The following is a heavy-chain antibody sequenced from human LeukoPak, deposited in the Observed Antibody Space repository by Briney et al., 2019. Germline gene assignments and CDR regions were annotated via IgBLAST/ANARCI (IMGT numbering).Heavy chain of an antibody. J-gene: IGHJ4*02. CDR3: TGGRYQFLGANDY. CDR1: GFSLSDYG. V-gene: IGHV3-48*02. Sequence: PGGSLRLSCSASGFSLSDYGMSWVRQAPGKGLEWVSYITMNSVRLYADSMKGRFTISRADDKNSVYFHMNSLGEEATTMFYFTGGRYQFLGANDYWGQGSLVTVSS. D-gene: IGHD2-2*01. CDR2: ITMNSVR.